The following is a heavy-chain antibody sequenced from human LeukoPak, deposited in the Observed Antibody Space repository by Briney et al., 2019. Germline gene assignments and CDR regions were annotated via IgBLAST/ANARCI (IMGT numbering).Heavy chain of an antibody. V-gene: IGHV4-4*07. Sequence: SETLSLTCTVSGASISSYYWTWMRQPAGKGLEWIGRIYTSGHINYNPSLKSRVTMSLDTPKNHFSLKLNSVTAADTAVYYCAREEVTRISSPPSYYYYMDVWGKGTTVTVSS. D-gene: IGHD6-6*01. CDR1: GASISSYY. CDR2: IYTSGHI. CDR3: AREEVTRISSPPSYYYYMDV. J-gene: IGHJ6*03.